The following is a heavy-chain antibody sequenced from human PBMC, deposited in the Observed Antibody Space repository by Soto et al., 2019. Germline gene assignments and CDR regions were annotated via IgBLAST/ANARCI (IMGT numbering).Heavy chain of an antibody. CDR2: IWYDGSNK. Sequence: GGSLRLSCAASGVTFSSYGMHWVRQAPGKGLEWVAVIWYDGSNKYYADSVKGRFTISRDNSKNTLYLQMNSLRAEDTAVYYCARDHLRYCSSTSCYIPWFDPWGQGTLVTVS. J-gene: IGHJ5*02. CDR1: GVTFSSYG. D-gene: IGHD2-2*02. CDR3: ARDHLRYCSSTSCYIPWFDP. V-gene: IGHV3-33*01.